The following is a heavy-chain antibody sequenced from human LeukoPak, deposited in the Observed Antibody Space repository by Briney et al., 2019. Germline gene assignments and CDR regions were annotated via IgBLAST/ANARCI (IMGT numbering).Heavy chain of an antibody. Sequence: WGSLRLSCAASGFTFSSYAMHWVRQAPGKGLEWVAVISYDGSNKYYADSVKGRFTISRDNSKNTPYLQMNSLRAEDTAVYYCARDRNTAAVDYWGQGTLVTVSS. J-gene: IGHJ4*02. D-gene: IGHD6-13*01. V-gene: IGHV3-30-3*01. CDR2: ISYDGSNK. CDR3: ARDRNTAAVDY. CDR1: GFTFSSYA.